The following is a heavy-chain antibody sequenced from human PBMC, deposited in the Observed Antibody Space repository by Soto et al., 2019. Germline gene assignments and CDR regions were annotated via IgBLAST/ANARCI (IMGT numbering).Heavy chain of an antibody. J-gene: IGHJ4*02. CDR3: AKDDNYDYVWGTYRSLYFDY. Sequence: QVQLVESGGGVVQPGRSLRLSCTASRFTFSSYGMHWVRQAPGKGLEWVAVISHDGSNKYYADSVKGRFTISRDNSKNTLYLQMNSLRADDKAVYYCAKDDNYDYVWGTYRSLYFDYWGRGTLVTVSS. CDR2: ISHDGSNK. D-gene: IGHD3-16*02. V-gene: IGHV3-30*18. CDR1: RFTFSSYG.